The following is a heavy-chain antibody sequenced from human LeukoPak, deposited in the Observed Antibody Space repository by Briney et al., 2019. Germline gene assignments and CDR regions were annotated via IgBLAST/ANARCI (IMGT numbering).Heavy chain of an antibody. D-gene: IGHD5-18*01. Sequence: SETLSLTCAVYGGSFSGYYWSWIRQPPGKGLEWIGEINHSGSTNYNPSLKSRVTISVDTSKNQFSLKLSSVTAADTAVYYCARVPSMVTWGGYYGMDVWGQGTTVTVSS. J-gene: IGHJ6*02. V-gene: IGHV4-34*01. CDR2: INHSGST. CDR3: ARVPSMVTWGGYYGMDV. CDR1: GGSFSGYY.